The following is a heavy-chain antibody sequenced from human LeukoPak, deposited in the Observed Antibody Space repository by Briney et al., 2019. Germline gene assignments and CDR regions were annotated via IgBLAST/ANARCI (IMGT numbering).Heavy chain of an antibody. Sequence: GASVKVSCKASGGTYSSYAISWVRQAPGQGLEWMGGIIPIFGTANYAQKSQGRVTITADKSTSTAYMELSSLRSEDTAVYYCALSWGYSYGYDYWGQGTLVTVSS. J-gene: IGHJ4*02. CDR3: ALSWGYSYGYDY. D-gene: IGHD5-18*01. CDR2: IIPIFGTA. CDR1: GGTYSSYA. V-gene: IGHV1-69*06.